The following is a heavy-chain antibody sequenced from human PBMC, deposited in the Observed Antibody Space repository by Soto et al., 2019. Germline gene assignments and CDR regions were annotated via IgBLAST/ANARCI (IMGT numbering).Heavy chain of an antibody. V-gene: IGHV3-53*01. CDR1: GFTVSSNY. Sequence: EVQLVESGGGLIQPGGSLRLSCAASGFTVSSNYMSWVRQAPGKGLEWVSVIYSGGSTYYADSVKGRFTISRDNSKNTLYLQMNSLRAEDTAVYYCARGADTAMVTFWFDYWGQGTLVTVSS. D-gene: IGHD5-18*01. CDR2: IYSGGST. J-gene: IGHJ4*02. CDR3: ARGADTAMVTFWFDY.